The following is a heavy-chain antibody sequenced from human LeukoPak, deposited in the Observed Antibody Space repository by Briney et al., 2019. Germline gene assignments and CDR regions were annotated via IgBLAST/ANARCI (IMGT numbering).Heavy chain of an antibody. Sequence: GGSLRLSCAASGFTFSSYWMSWVRQAPGKGLEWVANIKQDGSEKYYVDSVKGRFTISRDNAKNSLYLQMNSLRAEDTAVYYCAKDPLWFGEWNDYWGQGTLVTVSS. V-gene: IGHV3-7*03. J-gene: IGHJ4*02. CDR3: AKDPLWFGEWNDY. CDR2: IKQDGSEK. D-gene: IGHD3-10*01. CDR1: GFTFSSYW.